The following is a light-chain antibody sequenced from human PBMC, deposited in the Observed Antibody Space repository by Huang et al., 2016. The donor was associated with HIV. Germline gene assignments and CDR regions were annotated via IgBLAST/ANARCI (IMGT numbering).Light chain of an antibody. J-gene: IGKJ4*01. V-gene: IGKV1-9*01. Sequence: IQLTQSPSSLSVSVGDRVTITCRASQDITNSLAWYQQKPGKAPELLIFATSTLQSGVPSRFSGSGSGAYFTLSIASLQPEDSATYYCQQLNSYPLTFGGGTKVEI. CDR3: QQLNSYPLT. CDR1: QDITNS. CDR2: ATS.